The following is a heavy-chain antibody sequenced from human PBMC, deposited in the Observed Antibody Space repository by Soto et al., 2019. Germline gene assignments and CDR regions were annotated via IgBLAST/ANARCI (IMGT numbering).Heavy chain of an antibody. Sequence: QVQLVQSGAEVKKPGASVKVSCKASGYTFTSYGISWVRQAPGQGLEWMGWISANNGNTNYVQKLHGRVTMTTDTSTSTDYMELRSLRSDDTAVYYCARDRGSYALDYWGQGTLVTVSS. CDR1: GYTFTSYG. V-gene: IGHV1-18*01. J-gene: IGHJ4*02. CDR3: ARDRGSYALDY. D-gene: IGHD1-26*01. CDR2: ISANNGNT.